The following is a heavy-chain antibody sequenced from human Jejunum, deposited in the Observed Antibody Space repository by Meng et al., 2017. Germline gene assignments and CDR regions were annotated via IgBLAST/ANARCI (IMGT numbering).Heavy chain of an antibody. CDR3: ARGFWSGYYTNFDY. J-gene: IGHJ4*02. CDR1: GGSISSYY. V-gene: IGHV4-59*01. D-gene: IGHD3-3*01. Sequence: SETLSFTCTVSGGSISSYYWSWIRQPPGKGLEWIGYIYYSGSTNYNPSLKSRVTISVDTSKNQFSLKLSSVTAADTAVYYCARGFWSGYYTNFDYWGQGTLVTVSS. CDR2: IYYSGST.